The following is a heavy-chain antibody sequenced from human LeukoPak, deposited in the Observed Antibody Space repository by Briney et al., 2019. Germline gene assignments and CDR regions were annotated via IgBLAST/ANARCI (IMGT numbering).Heavy chain of an antibody. J-gene: IGHJ3*02. CDR3: GMVRGVITGHDAFDI. Sequence: GGSLRLSCAASGFTFSDYGMHWVRQAPGKGLEWVTFIRYDGSNKYYADSVKGRFTISRDNSKNTLYLQMNSLRAEDTAVYYCGMVRGVITGHDAFDIWGQGTMVTVSS. V-gene: IGHV3-30*02. D-gene: IGHD3-10*01. CDR2: IRYDGSNK. CDR1: GFTFSDYG.